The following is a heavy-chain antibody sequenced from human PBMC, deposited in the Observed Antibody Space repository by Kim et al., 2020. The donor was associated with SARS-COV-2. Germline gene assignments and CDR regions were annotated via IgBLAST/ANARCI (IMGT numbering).Heavy chain of an antibody. V-gene: IGHV3-30*01. J-gene: IGHJ6*02. CDR3: AGASLMVRGVSHYYYYGMDV. D-gene: IGHD3-10*01. Sequence: RFTISRDNAKNTLYLQMNSLRAEDTAVYYCAGASLMVRGVSHYYYYGMDVWGQGTTVTVSS.